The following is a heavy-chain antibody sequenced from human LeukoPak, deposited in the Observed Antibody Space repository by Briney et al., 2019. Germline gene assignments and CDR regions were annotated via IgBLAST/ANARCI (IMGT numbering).Heavy chain of an antibody. J-gene: IGHJ5*01. D-gene: IGHD6-19*01. CDR1: GDSVSSNSAA. V-gene: IGHV6-1*01. CDR3: TRVEDTSGWFDY. CDR2: TYYRSKWYH. Sequence: SQTLSLTCAISGDSVSSNSAAWNWIRQSPSRGLEGLGRTYYRSKWYHDYAVSVRSRIAINPDTSKNQVSLQLNSVTPEDTAVYYCTRVEDTSGWFDYWGQGTLVTVSS.